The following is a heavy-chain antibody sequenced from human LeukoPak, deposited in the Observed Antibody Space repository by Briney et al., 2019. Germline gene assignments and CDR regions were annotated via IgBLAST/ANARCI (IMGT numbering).Heavy chain of an antibody. CDR2: ILSIFVTP. J-gene: IGHJ4*02. D-gene: IGHD3-9*01. CDR3: ARASDILTVYYMDY. V-gene: IGHV1-69*05. Sequence: CILSIFVTPTYAQKFQGRVTITTDETTSTAYMEVSRQRSEDTAVYYCARASDILTVYYMDYWGQGTLVTVSS.